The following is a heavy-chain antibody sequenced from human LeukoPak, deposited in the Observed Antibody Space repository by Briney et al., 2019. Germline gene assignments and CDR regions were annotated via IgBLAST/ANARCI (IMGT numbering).Heavy chain of an antibody. V-gene: IGHV4-61*01. CDR3: ARDPSGYYNY. CDR2: IYYSGST. J-gene: IGHJ4*02. D-gene: IGHD3-22*01. Sequence: SETLSLTCTVSGGAVSSGNYYWSWIRQPPGKGLEWIGYIYYSGSTNYNPSLKSRVTISVDTSKNQFSLKLSSVTAADTAVYYCARDPSGYYNYWGQGTLATVSS. CDR1: GGAVSSGNYY.